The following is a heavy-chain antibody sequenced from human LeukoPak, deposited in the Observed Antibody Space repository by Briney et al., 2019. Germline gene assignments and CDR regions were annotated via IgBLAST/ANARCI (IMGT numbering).Heavy chain of an antibody. D-gene: IGHD6-13*01. Sequence: GGSLRLSCAASGFTFSSYSMNWVRQAPGKGLEWVSSISSSSSYIYYADSVKGRFTISRDNAKNSLYLQMSSLRAEDTAVYYCARDGIAAAAYYFDYWGQGTLVTVSS. CDR2: ISSSSSYI. V-gene: IGHV3-21*01. CDR1: GFTFSSYS. J-gene: IGHJ4*02. CDR3: ARDGIAAAAYYFDY.